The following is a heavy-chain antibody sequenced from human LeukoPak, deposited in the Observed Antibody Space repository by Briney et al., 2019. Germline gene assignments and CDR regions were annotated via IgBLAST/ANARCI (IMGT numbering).Heavy chain of an antibody. D-gene: IGHD3-3*01. V-gene: IGHV3-21*01. CDR3: ARGATDITRWFDP. CDR2: ISRTSESI. J-gene: IGHJ5*02. Sequence: GGSLRLSCAASGFSSNTYSMSWVRQAPGKGLEWVGIISRTSESIFYADSLKGRFTISRDNAKNSLYLQMNGLRAEDTAAYYCARGATDITRWFDPWGQGTLVIVSS. CDR1: GFSSNTYS.